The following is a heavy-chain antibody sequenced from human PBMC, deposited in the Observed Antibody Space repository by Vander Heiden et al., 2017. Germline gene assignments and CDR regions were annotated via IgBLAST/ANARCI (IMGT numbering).Heavy chain of an antibody. J-gene: IGHJ4*02. V-gene: IGHV3-11*01. Sequence: QVQPVESGGGLVKPGASLILSCGTSGSTFSDYYMSWIRQAPGKGLEWVSYISSSGSTIYYADSVKGRFTISRDNAKNSLYLQMNSLRAEDTAVYYCARSLTTVTTGGIYWGQGTLVTVSS. D-gene: IGHD4-17*01. CDR3: ARSLTTVTTGGIY. CDR1: GSTFSDYY. CDR2: ISSSGSTI.